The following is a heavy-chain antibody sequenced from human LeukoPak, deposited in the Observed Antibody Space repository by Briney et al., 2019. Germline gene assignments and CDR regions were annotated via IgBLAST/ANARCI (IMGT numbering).Heavy chain of an antibody. CDR2: ISYDGSNK. D-gene: IGHD2-2*01. V-gene: IGHV3-30-3*01. J-gene: IGHJ6*02. CDR3: ARSYCSSTSCYANYYYYGMDV. CDR1: GFTFSSYA. Sequence: GGSLRLSCAASGFTFSSYAMIWVRQAPGKGLEWVAVISYDGSNKYYADSVKGRFTISRDNSKNTLYLQMNSLRAEDTAVYYCARSYCSSTSCYANYYYYGMDVWGQGTTVTVSS.